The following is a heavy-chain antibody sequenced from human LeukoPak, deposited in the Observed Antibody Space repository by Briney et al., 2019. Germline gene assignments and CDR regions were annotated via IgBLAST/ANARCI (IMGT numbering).Heavy chain of an antibody. V-gene: IGHV4-34*01. CDR1: GGSFSGYY. D-gene: IGHD3-16*01. CDR2: INHSGST. CDR3: ASPYRVGGSYSYYGMDV. J-gene: IGHJ6*02. Sequence: SETLSLTCAVYGGSFSGYYWSWIRQPPGKGLEWIGEINHSGSTYYNPSLKSRVTISVDTSKNQFSLKLSSVTAADTAVYYCASPYRVGGSYSYYGMDVWGQGTTVTVSS.